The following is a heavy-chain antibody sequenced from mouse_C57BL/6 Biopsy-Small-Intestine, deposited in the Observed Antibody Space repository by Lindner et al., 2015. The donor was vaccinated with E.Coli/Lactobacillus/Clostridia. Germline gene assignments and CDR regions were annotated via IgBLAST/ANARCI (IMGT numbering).Heavy chain of an antibody. Sequence: SVKVSCKASGYTFTNYDINWVRQAAGQGLEWMGYMNPQSGNTGYAQKFQGRVTMTRNTSINTAYMELNNLGSEDTAVYYCTRGGYYDSRGYYLNWFDPWGQGTLDTVS. V-gene: IGHV1S45*01. J-gene: IGHJ3*02. CDR2: MNPQSGNT. CDR1: GYTFTNYD. CDR3: TRGGYYDSRGYYLNWFDP. D-gene: IGHD1-1*01.